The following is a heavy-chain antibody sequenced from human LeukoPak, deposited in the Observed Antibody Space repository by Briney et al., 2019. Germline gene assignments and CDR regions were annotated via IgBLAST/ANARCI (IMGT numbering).Heavy chain of an antibody. CDR2: IKSKTDGETT. D-gene: IGHD3-10*01. J-gene: IGHJ4*02. Sequence: WIRQPPGKGLEWIGRIKSKTDGETTNYAEPVRGRFTISRDDSKSAVYLQMNSLKIEDTAVYYCTTDLGTYYHGSQRLIPIDYWGQGTLVTVSS. V-gene: IGHV3-15*01. CDR3: TTDLGTYYHGSQRLIPIDY.